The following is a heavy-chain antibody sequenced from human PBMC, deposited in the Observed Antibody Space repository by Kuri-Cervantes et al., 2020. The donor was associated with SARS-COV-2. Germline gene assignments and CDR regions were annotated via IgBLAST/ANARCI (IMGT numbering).Heavy chain of an antibody. Sequence: ASVKVSCKVSGYTLTELSMHWVRQAPGKGLEWMGGFDPEDGETIYAQKFQGRVTMTRDTSTSTVYMELSSLRSEDTAVYYCARELGYCSSTSCQRDYYYYGMDVWGQGTTVTVSS. CDR1: GYTLTELS. D-gene: IGHD2-2*01. CDR3: ARELGYCSSTSCQRDYYYYGMDV. V-gene: IGHV1-24*01. J-gene: IGHJ6*02. CDR2: FDPEDGET.